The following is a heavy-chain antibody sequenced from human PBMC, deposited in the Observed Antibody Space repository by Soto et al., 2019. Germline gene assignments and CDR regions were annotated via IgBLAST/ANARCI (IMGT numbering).Heavy chain of an antibody. V-gene: IGHV1-18*01. CDR1: GYTFSSYE. Sequence: QVQLVQSGAEVKKPGASVKVSCKASGYTFSSYEITWVRQAPGQGLEWMGWISGYNGITKYAQNFQGRVTMTTETSTNTAYMELRSLRSDDTAVYYCAKNSGPNCYFDLWGRGTLVTVSS. D-gene: IGHD1-26*01. CDR2: ISGYNGIT. CDR3: AKNSGPNCYFDL. J-gene: IGHJ2*01.